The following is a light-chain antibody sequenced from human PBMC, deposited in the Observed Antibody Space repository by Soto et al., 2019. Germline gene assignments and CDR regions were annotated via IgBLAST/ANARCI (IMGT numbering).Light chain of an antibody. CDR1: QSVSSSF. CDR2: GAS. V-gene: IGKV3-20*01. J-gene: IGKJ1*01. CDR3: QQYGSSPPVT. Sequence: IVLPQSPGTLSLSPGERATLSCRAIQSVSSSFLAWYQQRPGQAPRLLIYGASTRATGIPARFSGSGSGTEFTPTIDRLEPEDFAVYYCQQYGSSPPVTFGQGTKVDIK.